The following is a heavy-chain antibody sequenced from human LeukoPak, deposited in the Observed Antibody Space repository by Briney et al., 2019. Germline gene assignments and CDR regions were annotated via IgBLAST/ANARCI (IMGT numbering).Heavy chain of an antibody. Sequence: SETLSLTCAVYGGSFSGYYWSWIRQPPGKGLEWIGEINHSGSTNYNPSLKSRVTISVDTSKNQFSLKLSSVTAADTAVYYCARDRYYYDSSGYQVLYYYYYMDVWGKGTTVTISS. CDR2: INHSGST. V-gene: IGHV4-34*01. D-gene: IGHD3-22*01. CDR1: GGSFSGYY. CDR3: ARDRYYYDSSGYQVLYYYYYMDV. J-gene: IGHJ6*03.